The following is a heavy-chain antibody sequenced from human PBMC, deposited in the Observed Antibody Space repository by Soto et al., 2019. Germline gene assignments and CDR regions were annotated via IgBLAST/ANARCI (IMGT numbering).Heavy chain of an antibody. CDR2: INSDGSST. Sequence: SGGSLRLSCAASGFTFSSYWMHWVRQAPGKGLVWVSRINSDGSSTSYADSVKGRFTISRDNAKNTLYLQMNSLRAEDTAVYYCARGSGSSSSSDYYYYYGMDVWGQGTTVTVSS. CDR1: GFTFSSYW. V-gene: IGHV3-74*01. J-gene: IGHJ6*02. D-gene: IGHD6-6*01. CDR3: ARGSGSSSSSDYYYYYGMDV.